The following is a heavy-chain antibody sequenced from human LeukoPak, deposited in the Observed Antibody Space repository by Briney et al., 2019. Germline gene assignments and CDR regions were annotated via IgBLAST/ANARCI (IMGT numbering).Heavy chain of an antibody. D-gene: IGHD2-2*01. Sequence: PAGSLRLSCAASGFTFSTYAMNWVRQAPGKGLEWVSYISSGSTYISYADSVKGRFTISRDNAKNSLYLHMNSLRAEDTAVYYCAGRRTTSVGRDYYFYYMDVWGHGTTVTVSS. CDR2: ISSGSTYI. J-gene: IGHJ6*03. V-gene: IGHV3-21*01. CDR3: AGRRTTSVGRDYYFYYMDV. CDR1: GFTFSTYA.